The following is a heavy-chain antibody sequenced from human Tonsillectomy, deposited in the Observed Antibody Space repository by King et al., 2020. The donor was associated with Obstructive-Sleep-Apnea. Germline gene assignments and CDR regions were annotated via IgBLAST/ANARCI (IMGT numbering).Heavy chain of an antibody. CDR2: IYYSGST. CDR3: ARGDYDFWSGNNWFDP. D-gene: IGHD3-3*01. V-gene: IGHV4-39*07. Sequence: QLQESGPGLVKPSETLSLTCTVSGGSISSSSYYWGWIRQPPGKGLEWIGSIYYSGSTYYNPSLKSRVTISVDTSKNQFSLKLSSMTAADTAVYYCARGDYDFWSGNNWFDPWGHGTLVTVSS. CDR1: GGSISSSSYY. J-gene: IGHJ5*02.